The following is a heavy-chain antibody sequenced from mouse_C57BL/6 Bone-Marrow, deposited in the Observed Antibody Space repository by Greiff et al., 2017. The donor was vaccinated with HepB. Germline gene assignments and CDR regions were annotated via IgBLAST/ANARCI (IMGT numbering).Heavy chain of an antibody. CDR3: AGYPAWFAY. D-gene: IGHD2-14*01. J-gene: IGHJ3*01. V-gene: IGHV1-19*01. CDR2: INPYNGGT. Sequence: VQLQQPGPVLVKPGASVKMSCKASGYTFTDYYMNWVKQSHGKSLEWIGVINPYNGGTSYNQKFKGKATLTVDKSSSTAYMELNSLTSEDSAVYYCAGYPAWFAYWGQGTLVTVSA. CDR1: GYTFTDYY.